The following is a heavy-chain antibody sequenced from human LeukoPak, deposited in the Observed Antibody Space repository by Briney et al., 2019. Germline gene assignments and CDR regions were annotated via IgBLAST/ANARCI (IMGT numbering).Heavy chain of an antibody. CDR3: ATPAVAGPEKAFFN. CDR1: GGSISSYY. D-gene: IGHD6-19*01. Sequence: PSETLSLTCTVSGGSISSYYWSWIRQPPGKGLEWIGYIYYSGSTNYNPSLKSRVTISVDTSKNQFSLKLSSVTAADTAVYYCATPAVAGPEKAFFNWGQGTLVTVSS. J-gene: IGHJ4*02. V-gene: IGHV4-59*08. CDR2: IYYSGST.